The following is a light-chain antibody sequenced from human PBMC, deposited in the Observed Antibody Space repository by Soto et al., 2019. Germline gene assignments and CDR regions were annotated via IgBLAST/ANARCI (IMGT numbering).Light chain of an antibody. CDR3: QQRSNWPPVT. V-gene: IGKV3-11*01. CDR2: DAS. Sequence: EIVLTQSPATLSLSPGARATLSCRASQSVSSYLAWYQQKPGQAPRLLIYDASNRATGIPARFSGSGSGTDFTLTISSLEPEDFAVYYGQQRSNWPPVTFGGGTKVDIK. J-gene: IGKJ4*01. CDR1: QSVSSY.